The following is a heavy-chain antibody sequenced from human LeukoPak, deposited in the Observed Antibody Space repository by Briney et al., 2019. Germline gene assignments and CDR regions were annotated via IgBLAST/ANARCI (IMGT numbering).Heavy chain of an antibody. J-gene: IGHJ4*02. V-gene: IGHV3-30*03. Sequence: PGGSLRLSCAASGFTFSSYGIHWVRQAPGKGLEWVAVVSSDGSIKYYADSGKGRFTISRDTSKNTVYLQMNSLGTEDTAFYYCARGYSSSWLGYSDYWGQGTLVTVSS. D-gene: IGHD6-13*01. CDR3: ARGYSSSWLGYSDY. CDR2: VSSDGSIK. CDR1: GFTFSSYG.